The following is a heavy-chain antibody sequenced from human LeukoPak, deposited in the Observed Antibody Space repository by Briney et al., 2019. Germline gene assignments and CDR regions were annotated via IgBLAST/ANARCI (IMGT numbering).Heavy chain of an antibody. D-gene: IGHD5-18*01. J-gene: IGHJ1*01. CDR1: GYTFTGYY. V-gene: IGHV1-2*02. CDR3: ARGSFSADAPLVLDYFHH. Sequence: ASVKVSCKASGYTFTGYYIHWVRHAPGQGLEWMGWVSPNSGGTNYAQKFQGRVTMTRDTSISTAYMELSRLRADDTAVYYCARGSFSADAPLVLDYFHHWGQSTLVTDSS. CDR2: VSPNSGGT.